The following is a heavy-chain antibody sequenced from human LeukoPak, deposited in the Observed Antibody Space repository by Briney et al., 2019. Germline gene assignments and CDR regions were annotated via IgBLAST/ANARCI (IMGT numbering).Heavy chain of an antibody. CDR3: ARKSDFYYYGMDV. CDR1: GYTFTSYG. J-gene: IGHJ6*02. CDR2: ISAYNSNT. Sequence: ASVKVPCKASGYTFTSYGISWVRQAPGQGLEWMGWISAYNSNTNYAQKFQGRVTITRDTSASTAYMELSSLRSEDTAVYYCARKSDFYYYGMDVWGQGTTVTVSS. V-gene: IGHV1-18*01.